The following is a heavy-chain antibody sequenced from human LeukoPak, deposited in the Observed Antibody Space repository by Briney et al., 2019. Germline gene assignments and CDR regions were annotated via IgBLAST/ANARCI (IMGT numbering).Heavy chain of an antibody. Sequence: VASVKVSCKASGYTFSTYGISWVRQAPGQRQEWMGWINTYNGHTKFAQKLQGRVTMTTDTSTTTAYMELRSLRSDDTAVYYCARVDCGSISCYYLMAYPDYWGQGTLVTVSS. CDR2: INTYNGHT. V-gene: IGHV1-18*01. CDR1: GYTFSTYG. CDR3: ARVDCGSISCYYLMAYPDY. D-gene: IGHD2-2*01. J-gene: IGHJ4*02.